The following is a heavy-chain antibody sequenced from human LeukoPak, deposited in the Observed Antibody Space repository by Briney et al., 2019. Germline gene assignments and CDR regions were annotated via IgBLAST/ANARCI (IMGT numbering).Heavy chain of an antibody. V-gene: IGHV3-7*01. CDR1: GFTFSSYW. J-gene: IGHJ6*03. Sequence: GGSLRLSCAASGFTFSSYWMSWVRQAPGKGLEWVANIKQDGSEKYYVDSVKGRFTISRDNAKNSLYLQMNSLRAEDTAVYYCARDSVSSSWYSNYYYYMDVWGKGTTVTVSS. CDR2: IKQDGSEK. CDR3: ARDSVSSSWYSNYYYYMDV. D-gene: IGHD6-13*01.